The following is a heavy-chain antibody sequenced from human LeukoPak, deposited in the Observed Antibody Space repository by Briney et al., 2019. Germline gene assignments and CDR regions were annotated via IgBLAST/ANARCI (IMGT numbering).Heavy chain of an antibody. J-gene: IGHJ6*02. V-gene: IGHV3-21*01. CDR2: ISSSSSYI. Sequence: PGGSLRLSCAASGYTFSSYSMNWVRQAPGKGLEWVSSISSSSSYIYYADSVKGRFTISRDNAKNSLYLQMNSLRAEDTAVYYCARLGDSSGYLYYYYYYGMDVWGQGTTVTVSS. CDR3: ARLGDSSGYLYYYYYYGMDV. D-gene: IGHD3-22*01. CDR1: GYTFSSYS.